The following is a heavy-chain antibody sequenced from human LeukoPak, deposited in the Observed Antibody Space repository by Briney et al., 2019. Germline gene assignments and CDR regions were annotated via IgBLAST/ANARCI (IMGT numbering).Heavy chain of an antibody. CDR3: AKDTYSSGSLDY. J-gene: IGHJ4*02. CDR2: ISYDGSNK. V-gene: IGHV3-30-3*01. D-gene: IGHD6-19*01. CDR1: GCTFSSYA. Sequence: GGSLRLSCAASGCTFSSYAMHWARQAPGKGLEWVAVISYDGSNKYYADSVKGRFSISRDNSKNTLYLQMNSLRAEDTAVYYCAKDTYSSGSLDYWGQGTLVTISS.